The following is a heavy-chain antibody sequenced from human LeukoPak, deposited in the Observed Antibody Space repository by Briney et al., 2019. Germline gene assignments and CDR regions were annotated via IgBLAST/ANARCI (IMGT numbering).Heavy chain of an antibody. Sequence: GRSLRLSCTTSGFTFDDYAMHWVRQAPGKGLEWVSVLSWNSDNIDYADSVKGRFTISRDNDKNSLYLQMNSLRAEDTAVYYCARVGIRDAFDIWGQGTMVTVSS. V-gene: IGHV3-9*01. CDR1: GFTFDDYA. CDR2: LSWNSDNI. CDR3: ARVGIRDAFDI. J-gene: IGHJ3*02. D-gene: IGHD3-10*01.